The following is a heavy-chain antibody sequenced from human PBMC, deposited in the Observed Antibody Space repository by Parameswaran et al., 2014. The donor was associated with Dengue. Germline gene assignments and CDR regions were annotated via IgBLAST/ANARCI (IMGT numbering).Heavy chain of an antibody. CDR3: AKAAGVVSSSWYLHFDH. J-gene: IGHJ4*02. V-gene: IGHV3-23*01. D-gene: IGHD6-13*01. Sequence: RWIRQPPGKGLEWVSSIRNTVGNIYYADSVQGRFTISRDNSKNTVYLQMNSLRAEDTAVYYCAKAAGVVSSSWYLHFDHWGQGILVTVSS. CDR2: IRNTVGNI.